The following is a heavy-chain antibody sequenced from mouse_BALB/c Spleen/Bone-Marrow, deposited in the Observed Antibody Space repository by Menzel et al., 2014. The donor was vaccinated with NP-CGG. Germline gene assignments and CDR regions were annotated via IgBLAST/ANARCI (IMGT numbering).Heavy chain of an antibody. J-gene: IGHJ2*01. CDR3: SREPSNWGYY. CDR1: GCTFTTYW. V-gene: IGHV1-87*01. Sequence: LQESGDGLARPGASVKLSCKTSGCTFTTYWMQWVKQRPGQGLEWIGAIYPGEGDTRYTQKFKGKATLTADKSSSTAYIQLSNLTSEDSAVYYCSREPSNWGYYWGQGTTLTVSS. CDR2: IYPGEGDT.